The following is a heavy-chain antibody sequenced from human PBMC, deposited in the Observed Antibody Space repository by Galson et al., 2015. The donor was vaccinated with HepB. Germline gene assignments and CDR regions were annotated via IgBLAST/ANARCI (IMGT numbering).Heavy chain of an antibody. D-gene: IGHD3-22*01. V-gene: IGHV5-51*03. CDR2: IFPGDSQT. CDR3: AKSSSGPLGYYGMDV. J-gene: IGHJ6*02. Sequence: QSGAEVKKPGESLKISCTGSGYNFRGYWIGWVRPVPGKGLGWMGNIFPGDSQTRHSPSFQGQVTISADTSTAYLQWSSLKASDTSMYYCAKSSSGPLGYYGMDVWGQGTTVAVSS. CDR1: GYNFRGYW.